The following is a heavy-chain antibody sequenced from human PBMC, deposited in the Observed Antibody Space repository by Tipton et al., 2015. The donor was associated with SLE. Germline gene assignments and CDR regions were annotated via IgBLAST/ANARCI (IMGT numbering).Heavy chain of an antibody. CDR1: GDSINSANSY. J-gene: IGHJ3*02. CDR3: AREWADDAFDI. Sequence: TLSLTCSVSGDSINSANSYWSWTRQPPGKGLEWIGHIYYSGSTNYNPSLKSRVTISVDTSKNQFSLKLNSVTAADTAVYYCAREWADDAFDIWGRGTRVTVSS. V-gene: IGHV4-61*01. CDR2: IYYSGST.